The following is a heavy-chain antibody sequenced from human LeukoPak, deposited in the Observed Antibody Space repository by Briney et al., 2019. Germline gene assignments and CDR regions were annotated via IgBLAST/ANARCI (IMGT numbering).Heavy chain of an antibody. CDR1: GFTFSSYG. CDR2: ISGSGAST. CDR3: ATIVPDVVATLTFDY. J-gene: IGHJ4*02. Sequence: PGRSLRLSCAASGFTFSSYGVHWVRQAPGKGLEWVSAISGSGASTHYADSVKGQFTISRDNSKNTLFLQMNSLRAEDTAVYYCATIVPDVVATLTFDYWGQGTLVTVSS. D-gene: IGHD2-15*01. V-gene: IGHV3-23*01.